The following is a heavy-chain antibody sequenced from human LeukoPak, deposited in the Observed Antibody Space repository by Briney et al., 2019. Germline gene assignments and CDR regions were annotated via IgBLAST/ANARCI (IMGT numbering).Heavy chain of an antibody. J-gene: IGHJ3*02. V-gene: IGHV3-66*01. CDR3: ARDLSYSRDDAFDI. CDR1: GFTVSSNY. Sequence: GGSLRLSCAASGFTVSSNYMSWVRQAPGKGLEWVSVLYSGGSTYYADSVKGRFTISRDNAKNSLYLQMNSLRAEDTAVYYCARDLSYSRDDAFDIWGQGTMVTVSS. CDR2: LYSGGST. D-gene: IGHD3-22*01.